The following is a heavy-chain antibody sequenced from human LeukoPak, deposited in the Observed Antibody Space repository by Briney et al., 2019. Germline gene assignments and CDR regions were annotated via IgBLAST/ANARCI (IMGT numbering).Heavy chain of an antibody. J-gene: IGHJ4*02. CDR3: ARDQFSTRTFDY. V-gene: IGHV1-2*02. CDR1: GYSFTGYY. Sequence: ASVKLSCKASGYSFTGYYMHWVRQPPGPGLEWMGWINPNSGGTNYAQKFQGRVTMTRDTSISTAYMELSRLRSDDTAVYYCARDQFSTRTFDYWGQGTLVTVSS. CDR2: INPNSGGT.